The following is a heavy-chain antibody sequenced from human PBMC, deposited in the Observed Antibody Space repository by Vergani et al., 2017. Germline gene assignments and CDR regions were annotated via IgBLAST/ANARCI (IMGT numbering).Heavy chain of an antibody. CDR1: GGSISSGSYY. CDR2: IYTSGST. Sequence: QVQLQESGPGLVKPSQTLSLTCTVSGGSISSGSYYWSWIRQPAGKGLEWIGRIYTSGSTNYNPSLKGRVTISVDTSKNQFSLKLSSVTAADTAVYYCARDGRGYDSSGYFDYWGQGTLVTVSS. J-gene: IGHJ4*02. D-gene: IGHD3-22*01. CDR3: ARDGRGYDSSGYFDY. V-gene: IGHV4-61*02.